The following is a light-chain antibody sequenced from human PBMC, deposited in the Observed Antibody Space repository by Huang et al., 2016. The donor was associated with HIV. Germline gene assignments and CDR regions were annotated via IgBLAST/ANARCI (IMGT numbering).Light chain of an antibody. CDR2: LGS. Sequence: DIVMTQSPLSLPVTPGEPASISCNSSQSLLHSNGYNYLDWYLQKPGQSPQLLISLGSNRASGVPDRFSGSGSGTDFTLKISRVEAEDAGLYYCMQALQTPLTFGGGTKVEIK. J-gene: IGKJ4*01. CDR3: MQALQTPLT. CDR1: QSLLHSNGYNY. V-gene: IGKV2-28*01.